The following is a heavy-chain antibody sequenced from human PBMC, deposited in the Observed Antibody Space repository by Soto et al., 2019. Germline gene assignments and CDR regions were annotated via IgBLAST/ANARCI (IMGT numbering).Heavy chain of an antibody. CDR2: IYYSGST. CDR3: DSFGRPLYGLDI. D-gene: IGHD2-15*01. Sequence: SETLSLTCTVSGGSVSSFVVYWTWIRQSPGKGLEWIGNIYYSGSTTYNPSLKSRVTISVDTSKNQFSLKLSSVTAADTAVYYYDSFGRPLYGLDIWGQGTMVTVSS. V-gene: IGHV4-61*08. CDR1: GGSVSSFVVY. J-gene: IGHJ3*02.